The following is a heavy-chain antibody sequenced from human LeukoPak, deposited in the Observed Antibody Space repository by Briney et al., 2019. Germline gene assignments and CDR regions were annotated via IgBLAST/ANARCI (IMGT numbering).Heavy chain of an antibody. D-gene: IGHD3-22*01. Sequence: SETLSLTCAVSGGSISSGGYSWSWIRQPPGKDLEWIGYIYHSGSTYYNPSLKSRVTISVDRSKNQFSLKLSSVTAADTAVYYCASSYYYDSSGYYYQLDYWGQGTLVTVSS. CDR1: GGSISSGGYS. J-gene: IGHJ4*02. CDR3: ASSYYYDSSGYYYQLDY. CDR2: IYHSGST. V-gene: IGHV4-30-2*01.